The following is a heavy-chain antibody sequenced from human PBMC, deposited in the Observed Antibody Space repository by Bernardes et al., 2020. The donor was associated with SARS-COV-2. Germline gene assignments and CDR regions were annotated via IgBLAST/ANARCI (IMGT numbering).Heavy chain of an antibody. Sequence: ASEKVSCKALGYTFIGYYIHWVRQAPGLGLEWMGWMNPNSGGTNCAQKFHGRVTMTRDTSITTAYIELNSLMSDDTAVYYCARGHDTWTDVYYSYYNGMDVWGQGTTITISS. D-gene: IGHD1-1*01. CDR1: GYTFIGYY. CDR3: ARGHDTWTDVYYSYYNGMDV. CDR2: MNPNSGGT. V-gene: IGHV1-2*02. J-gene: IGHJ6*01.